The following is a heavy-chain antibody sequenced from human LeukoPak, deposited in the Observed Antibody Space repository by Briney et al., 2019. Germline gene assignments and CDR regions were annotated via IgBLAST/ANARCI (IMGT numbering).Heavy chain of an antibody. Sequence: GGSLRLSCTASGFPFSDHSMNWVRQAPGKGLEWISYVGISSGNTKYADSVKGRFTISADNAKNSLYLQMNSLRAEDTAVYYCARLGSKGYYFDYWGQGTLVTVSS. CDR2: VGISSGNT. J-gene: IGHJ4*02. CDR3: ARLGSKGYYFDY. V-gene: IGHV3-48*04. CDR1: GFPFSDHS. D-gene: IGHD2/OR15-2a*01.